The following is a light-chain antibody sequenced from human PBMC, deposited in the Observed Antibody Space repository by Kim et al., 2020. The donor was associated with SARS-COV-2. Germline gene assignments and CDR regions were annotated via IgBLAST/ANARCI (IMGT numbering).Light chain of an antibody. CDR3: SSYTSSSTLV. J-gene: IGLJ2*01. CDR1: SSDVGGYNY. Sequence: QSALTQPASVSGSPGQSITISCTGTSSDVGGYNYVSWYQQHPGKAPKLMIYDVSKRPSGVSNRFSGSKSGNTASLTISGHQAEDEADYYCSSYTSSSTLVFGGGTQLTVL. V-gene: IGLV2-14*01. CDR2: DVS.